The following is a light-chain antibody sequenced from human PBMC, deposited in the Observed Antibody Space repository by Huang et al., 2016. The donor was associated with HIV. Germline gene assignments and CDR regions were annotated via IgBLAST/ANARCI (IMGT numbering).Light chain of an antibody. Sequence: DIQMTQSPSSLSASVGDRVTITCRASQSISSYLNWYQQKPGKAPKRLIYAASSLQSGVPSRFSGSGSETDFTLTISSLQPEDFATYDCQQSHSTPVTFGQGTKLEIK. V-gene: IGKV1-39*01. CDR2: AAS. CDR3: QQSHSTPVT. J-gene: IGKJ2*01. CDR1: QSISSY.